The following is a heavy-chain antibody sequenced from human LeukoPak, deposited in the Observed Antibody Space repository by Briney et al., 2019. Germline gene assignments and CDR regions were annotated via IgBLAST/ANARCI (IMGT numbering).Heavy chain of an antibody. CDR3: ARVLPPQYYNDSSGLFDY. Sequence: ASVKVSCKASGYTFTSYYMHWVRQAPGQGLEWMGIINPSGGSTSYAQKFQGRVTMTRDTSTSTVYMELSSLRSEDTAVYYCARVLPPQYYNDSSGLFDYWGQGTLVTVSS. V-gene: IGHV1-46*01. CDR2: INPSGGST. J-gene: IGHJ4*02. D-gene: IGHD3-22*01. CDR1: GYTFTSYY.